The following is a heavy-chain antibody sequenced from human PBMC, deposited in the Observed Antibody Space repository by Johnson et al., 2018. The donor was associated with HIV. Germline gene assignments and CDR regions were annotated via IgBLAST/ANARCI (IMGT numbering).Heavy chain of an antibody. D-gene: IGHD7-27*01. CDR1: GFTFSNYA. V-gene: IGHV3-30-3*01. J-gene: IGHJ3*02. Sequence: QVQLVESGGGVVQPGRSLRLSCAASGFTFSNYAMHWVRQAPGKGLEWVAVISYDGSKKNYADSVKGRFSISRDNSKNTVYLQMNSLRAEDTAVYYCAKVLSPRPWGDDAFDIWGQGTMVTVSS. CDR3: AKVLSPRPWGDDAFDI. CDR2: ISYDGSKK.